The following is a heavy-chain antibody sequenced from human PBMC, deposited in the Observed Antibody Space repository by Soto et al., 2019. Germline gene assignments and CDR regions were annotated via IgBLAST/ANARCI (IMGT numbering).Heavy chain of an antibody. V-gene: IGHV1-18*01. CDR3: ARDNGYYDF. J-gene: IGHJ4*02. CDR1: GYTFSSYS. CDR2: ISTTSGNT. Sequence: ASVKVSCKTSGYTFSSYSINWVRQAPGQGLEWMAWISTTSGNTHYAERVQGRVTVTLDKSARTAFMEMWGLTSDDTAVYFCARDNGYYDFWGQGPLVTVSS. D-gene: IGHD2-8*01.